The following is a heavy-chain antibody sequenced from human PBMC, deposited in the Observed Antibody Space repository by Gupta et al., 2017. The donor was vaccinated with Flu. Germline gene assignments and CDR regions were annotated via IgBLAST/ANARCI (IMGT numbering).Heavy chain of an antibody. V-gene: IGHV3-72*01. CDR2: IRNKANSYTT. CDR3: SRGETGPSPPGRNDC. J-gene: IGHJ4*02. Sequence: PGKGLEWVVLIRNKANSYTTEYAASVNDRFTITRDDSKSSLYLQMTSLKNEDTAVYYCSRGETGPSPPGRNDCCGQGTLTVSS. D-gene: IGHD2-8*02.